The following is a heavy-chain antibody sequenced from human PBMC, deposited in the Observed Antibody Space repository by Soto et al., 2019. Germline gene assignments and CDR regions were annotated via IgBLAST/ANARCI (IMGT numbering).Heavy chain of an antibody. CDR2: INGDGRTT. CDR3: ARAAYGEYWFDP. V-gene: IGHV3-74*01. Sequence: EVQLVESGGGVVPPGGSLRLSCAASGFTFSAYWMHWVRQAPGKGLMWVSRINGDGRTTSYADSVKGRFTISRENAKNTLYRQMNSLRAEDTAVYYCARAAYGEYWFDPWGQGTLVTVSS. J-gene: IGHJ5*02. CDR1: GFTFSAYW. D-gene: IGHD4-17*01.